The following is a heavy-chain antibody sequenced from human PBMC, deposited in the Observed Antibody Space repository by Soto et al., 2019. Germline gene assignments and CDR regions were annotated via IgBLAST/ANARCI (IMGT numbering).Heavy chain of an antibody. CDR1: GGTFSSYA. V-gene: IGHV1-69*12. D-gene: IGHD3-3*01. CDR3: ARGQPGDYDFWRGMGMDV. Sequence: QVQLVQSGAEVKKPGSSVKVSCKASGGTFSSYAISWVRQAPGQGLEWMGGIIPIFGTANYAQKFQGRVTITADESTSTAYMELSSLRSEDTAVYYCARGQPGDYDFWRGMGMDVWGQGTTVTVSS. CDR2: IIPIFGTA. J-gene: IGHJ6*02.